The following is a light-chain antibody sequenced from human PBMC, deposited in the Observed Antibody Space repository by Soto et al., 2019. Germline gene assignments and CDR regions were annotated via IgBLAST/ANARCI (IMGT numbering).Light chain of an antibody. CDR1: QSVGRNY. J-gene: IGKJ5*01. V-gene: IGKV3-20*01. CDR3: QQYATSPIT. CDR2: GAS. Sequence: EKVLKQSPGTLSLYQGERATLPCRASQSVGRNYLAWFQQKSGQAPRLVIYGASSRAAGIPDRLSGSGSGTDFTLTISRLEPEDFAVYYCQQYATSPITFGQGTRLENK.